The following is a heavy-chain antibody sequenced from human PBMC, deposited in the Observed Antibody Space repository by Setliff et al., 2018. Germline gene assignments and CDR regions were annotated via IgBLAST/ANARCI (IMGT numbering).Heavy chain of an antibody. CDR2: SYYRGST. D-gene: IGHD3-3*01. CDR3: ARSPITIFGVVLHPLDY. Sequence: PSETLSLTCTVSGGSISSSSYYWGWIRQPPGKGLEWIGSSYYRGSTYYNPSLKSRVTIPVDTSKNQFSLKLSSVTAADTAVDYCARSPITIFGVVLHPLDYWGQGTLVTVSS. CDR1: GGSISSSSYY. V-gene: IGHV4-39*01. J-gene: IGHJ4*02.